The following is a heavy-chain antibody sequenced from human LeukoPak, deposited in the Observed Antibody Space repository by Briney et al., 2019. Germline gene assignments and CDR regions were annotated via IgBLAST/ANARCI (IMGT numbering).Heavy chain of an antibody. CDR1: GYTFTGYY. D-gene: IGHD3-22*01. CDR3: ARDKGTYYYDSSGLNAFDI. J-gene: IGHJ3*02. V-gene: IGHV1-2*02. Sequence: PGASVKVSCKASGYTFTGYYMHWVRQAPGQGLEWMGWINPNSGGTNYAQKFQGRVTMTRDTSISTAYMELSRLRSDDTAVYYCARDKGTYYYDSSGLNAFDIWGQGTMVTVSS. CDR2: INPNSGGT.